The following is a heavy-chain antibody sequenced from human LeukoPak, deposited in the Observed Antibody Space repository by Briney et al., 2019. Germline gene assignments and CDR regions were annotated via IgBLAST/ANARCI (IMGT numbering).Heavy chain of an antibody. CDR1: GYTFTGYY. D-gene: IGHD3-22*01. V-gene: IGHV1-2*06. Sequence: GASVTVSCKASGYTFTGYYMHWVRQAPGQGLEGMGRINPNSGGTNYAQTFQGRVTMTRDTSISTAYMEMSRLRSDDTAVYYCARDPVYYYDSSGYPFDYWGQGTLVTVSS. J-gene: IGHJ4*02. CDR2: INPNSGGT. CDR3: ARDPVYYYDSSGYPFDY.